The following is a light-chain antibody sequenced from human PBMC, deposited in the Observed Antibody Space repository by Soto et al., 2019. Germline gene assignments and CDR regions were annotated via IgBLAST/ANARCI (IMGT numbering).Light chain of an antibody. V-gene: IGLV2-14*01. Sequence: QSALTQPASVSGSPGQSITISCTGTNSDVGGYNYVSWYQQHPGKAPKLMIYDVSNRPSGVSNRFSGSKSGNTASLTISGLQAEDEADYYCSSYTSSRILFGGGTKLTVL. J-gene: IGLJ2*01. CDR2: DVS. CDR1: NSDVGGYNY. CDR3: SSYTSSRIL.